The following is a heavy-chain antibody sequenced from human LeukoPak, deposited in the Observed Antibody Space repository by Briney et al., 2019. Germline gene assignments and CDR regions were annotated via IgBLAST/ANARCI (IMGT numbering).Heavy chain of an antibody. CDR3: ARATGRGSGSYYCDY. CDR2: INHSGST. J-gene: IGHJ4*02. D-gene: IGHD1-26*01. Sequence: SETLSLTCAVYGGSFSGYYWSWIRQPPGKGLEWIGEINHSGSTNYNPSLKSRVTISVDTSKDQFSLKLSSVTAADTAVYYCARATGRGSGSYYCDYWGQGTLVTVSS. CDR1: GGSFSGYY. V-gene: IGHV4-34*01.